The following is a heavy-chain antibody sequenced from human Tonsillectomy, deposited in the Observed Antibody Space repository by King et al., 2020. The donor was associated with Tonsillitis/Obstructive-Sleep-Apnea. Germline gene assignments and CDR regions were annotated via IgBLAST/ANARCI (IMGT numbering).Heavy chain of an antibody. V-gene: IGHV1-46*01. J-gene: IGHJ4*02. Sequence: EQLVQSGAEVKKPGASVKVSCKASGYTFTANYIHWVRQAPGQGLEWLGIINPSDNITTYAQRFQGRVTMTSDTSTSTVNLELSSLRSEDTAVYYSVREGKDGRHLDYWGQGSLVTVSS. CDR1: GYTFTANY. CDR3: VREGKDGRHLDY. D-gene: IGHD2-15*01. CDR2: INPSDNIT.